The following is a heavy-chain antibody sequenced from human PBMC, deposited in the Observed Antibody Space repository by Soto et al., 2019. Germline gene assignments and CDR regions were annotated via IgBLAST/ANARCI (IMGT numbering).Heavy chain of an antibody. CDR2: IIPIFGTA. Sequence: QVQLVQSGAEVKKPGSSVKVSCKASGGTFSSYAISWVRQAPGQGLEWMGGIIPIFGTANYAQKFQGRVTITADESTSTAYMELSSLRSEDTAVYYCARDQFGGFGEFGYNWFDPWGQGTLVTVSS. CDR3: ARDQFGGFGEFGYNWFDP. J-gene: IGHJ5*02. D-gene: IGHD3-10*01. CDR1: GGTFSSYA. V-gene: IGHV1-69*01.